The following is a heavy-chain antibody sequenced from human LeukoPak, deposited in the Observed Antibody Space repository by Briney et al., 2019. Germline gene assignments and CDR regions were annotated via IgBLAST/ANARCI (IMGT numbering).Heavy chain of an antibody. V-gene: IGHV3-21*01. D-gene: IGHD2-2*01. CDR1: GFTFSNHY. CDR2: ISGGSSTI. J-gene: IGHJ4*02. Sequence: GGSLRLSCAASGFTFSNHYMNWVRQAPGKGLEWVSSISGGSSTIYYADSVKGRFTISRDNAKSSLCPQMDSLRAEDTAVYYCARQCSITSCLWGQGTLVTVSS. CDR3: ARQCSITSCL.